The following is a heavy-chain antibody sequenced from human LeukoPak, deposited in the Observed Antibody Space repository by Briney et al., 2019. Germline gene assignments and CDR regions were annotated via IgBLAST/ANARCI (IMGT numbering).Heavy chain of an antibody. V-gene: IGHV3-7*01. J-gene: IGHJ4*02. CDR3: ARDGSKKLGFDS. CDR2: IKQDGSEK. CDR1: GFTFSGYA. Sequence: GGSLRLSCAASGFTFSGYAMHWVRQAPGKGLEWVANIKQDGSEKQYVDSVKGRFTISRDNAKNSLYLQMNSLRGEDTAVYYCARDGSKKLGFDSWGQGTLVTVSS. D-gene: IGHD2-2*01.